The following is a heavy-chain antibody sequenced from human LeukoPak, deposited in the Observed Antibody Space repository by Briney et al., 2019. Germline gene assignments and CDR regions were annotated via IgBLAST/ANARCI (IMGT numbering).Heavy chain of an antibody. CDR3: ARVSMRYCSSTSCFRPARWFDP. D-gene: IGHD2-2*01. V-gene: IGHV4-34*01. CDR2: INHSGSA. J-gene: IGHJ5*02. CDR1: DGSFSGYY. Sequence: SETLSLTCAVYDGSFSGYYWSWIRQPPGKGLEWIGEINHSGSANYNPSLKSRVTISVDTSKNQFSLKLSSVTAADTAVYYCARVSMRYCSSTSCFRPARWFDPWGQGTLVTVSS.